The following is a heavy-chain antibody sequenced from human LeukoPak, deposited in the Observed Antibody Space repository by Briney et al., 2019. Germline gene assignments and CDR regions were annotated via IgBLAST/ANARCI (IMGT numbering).Heavy chain of an antibody. Sequence: SETLSLTCTVSGGSIGSGSYYWSWIRQPAGKGLEWIGRIYTSGSTNYNPSLKSRVTISVDTSKNQFSLKLSSVTAADTAVYYCARICYYDILTGYCNDAFDIWGQGTMVTVSS. J-gene: IGHJ3*02. V-gene: IGHV4-61*02. CDR1: GGSIGSGSYY. CDR2: IYTSGST. CDR3: ARICYYDILTGYCNDAFDI. D-gene: IGHD3-9*01.